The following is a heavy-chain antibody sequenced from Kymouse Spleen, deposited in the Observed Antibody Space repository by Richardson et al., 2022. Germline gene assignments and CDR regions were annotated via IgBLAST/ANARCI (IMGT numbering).Heavy chain of an antibody. J-gene: IGHJ3*02. CDR3: ARGGFTMVRSDAFDI. Sequence: QVQLVESGGGVVQPGRSLRLSCAASGFTFSSYGMHWVRQAPGKGLEWVAVIWYDGSNKYYADSVKGRFTISRDNSKNTLYLQMNSLRAEDTAVYYCARGGFTMVRSDAFDIWGQGTMVTVSS. D-gene: IGHD3-10*01. CDR1: GFTFSSYG. CDR2: IWYDGSNK. V-gene: IGHV3-33*01.